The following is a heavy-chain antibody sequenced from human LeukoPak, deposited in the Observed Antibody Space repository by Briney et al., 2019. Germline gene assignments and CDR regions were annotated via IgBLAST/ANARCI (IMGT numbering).Heavy chain of an antibody. J-gene: IGHJ3*02. D-gene: IGHD1-1*01. CDR3: ARENDGFDI. CDR1: GFTFSSYG. Sequence: GGSLRLSCAASGFTFSSYGMHWVRQAPGKGLEWVAVISYDGSNKYYADSVKGRFTISRDSSKNTLYLQMNSLRAEDTAVYYCARENDGFDIWGQGTMVTVSS. CDR2: ISYDGSNK. V-gene: IGHV3-30*03.